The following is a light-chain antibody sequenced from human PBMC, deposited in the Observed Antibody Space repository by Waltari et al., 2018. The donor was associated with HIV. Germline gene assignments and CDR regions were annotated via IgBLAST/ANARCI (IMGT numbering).Light chain of an antibody. Sequence: DVVMTQSPDALVGSLGERVTIHCQSSQSILSNSNKKNYLAWYQQRPGQPPKLLVYWASTRESGVPARFSGSGSGTDFTLTITNLQAEDAAIYYCQQYYRTPPAFGQGTKVEI. J-gene: IGKJ1*01. CDR2: WAS. CDR1: QSILSNSNKKNY. V-gene: IGKV4-1*01. CDR3: QQYYRTPPA.